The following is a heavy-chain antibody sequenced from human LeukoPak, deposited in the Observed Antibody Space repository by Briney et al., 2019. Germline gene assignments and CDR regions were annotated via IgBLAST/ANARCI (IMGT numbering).Heavy chain of an antibody. CDR3: AGHYDFWSGYYALDY. CDR2: ISAYNGNT. Sequence: ASVKLSCKASGYTFTSYGISWVRQAPGQGLEWMGWISAYNGNTNYAQKLQGRVTMTTDTSTSTAYMALRSLRSDDTAVYYCAGHYDFWSGYYALDYWGQGTLVTVSS. D-gene: IGHD3-3*01. V-gene: IGHV1-18*01. J-gene: IGHJ4*02. CDR1: GYTFTSYG.